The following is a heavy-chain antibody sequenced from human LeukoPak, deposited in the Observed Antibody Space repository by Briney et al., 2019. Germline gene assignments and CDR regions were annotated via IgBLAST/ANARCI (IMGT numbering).Heavy chain of an antibody. J-gene: IGHJ4*02. CDR3: ARHRIIRDIVTGDYFDY. V-gene: IGHV4-34*01. Sequence: SETLSLTCAVYGGSFSGYYWSWIRQPPGKGLEWIGEINHSGSTNYNPSLKSRVTISVDMSKNQFSLKLRSVTAADTAVYYCARHRIIRDIVTGDYFDYWGQGTLVTVSS. CDR2: INHSGST. D-gene: IGHD3-9*01. CDR1: GGSFSGYY.